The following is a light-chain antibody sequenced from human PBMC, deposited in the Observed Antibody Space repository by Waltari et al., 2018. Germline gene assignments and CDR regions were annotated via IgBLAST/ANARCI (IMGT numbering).Light chain of an antibody. V-gene: IGLV2-11*01. Sequence: QSALTQPRSVSGSPGQSVTLPCTGTSSDVGRYNFVPWYQQHPGNAPKLRIYDVVKRPSGVPDRFSGSKSGNTASLTISGLQTEDESDYYCCSYAGSYTFVFGGGTQLTVL. CDR1: SSDVGRYNF. CDR3: CSYAGSYTFV. CDR2: DVV. J-gene: IGLJ7*01.